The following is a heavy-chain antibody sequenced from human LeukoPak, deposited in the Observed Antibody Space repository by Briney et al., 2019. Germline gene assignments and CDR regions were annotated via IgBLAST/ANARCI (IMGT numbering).Heavy chain of an antibody. Sequence: GGSLRLSCAASGFTFSSYGMHWVRQAPGKGLEWVAFIRYDGSNKYYADSVKGRFTISRDNSKNTLYLQMNSLRAEDTAVYHCAKDLLTGSAGECYFDYWGQGTLVTVSS. CDR3: AKDLLTGSAGECYFDY. CDR1: GFTFSSYG. D-gene: IGHD3-9*01. CDR2: IRYDGSNK. J-gene: IGHJ4*02. V-gene: IGHV3-30*02.